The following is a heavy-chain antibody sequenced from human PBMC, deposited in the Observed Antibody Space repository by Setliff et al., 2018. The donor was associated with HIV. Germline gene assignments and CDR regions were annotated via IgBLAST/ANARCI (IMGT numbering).Heavy chain of an antibody. J-gene: IGHJ2*01. V-gene: IGHV4-34*01. Sequence: PSETLSLTCAVYGGSFSGYSWSWIRQPPGKGLEWIGEITDSGSTNYTPSLKSRVTISIDTSKNQFSLKLSSVTAADTAVYYCASGPPRWEEAISWYSDLWGRGTLVTVSS. CDR3: ASGPPRWEEAISWYSDL. CDR1: GGSFSGYS. CDR2: ITDSGST. D-gene: IGHD3-9*01.